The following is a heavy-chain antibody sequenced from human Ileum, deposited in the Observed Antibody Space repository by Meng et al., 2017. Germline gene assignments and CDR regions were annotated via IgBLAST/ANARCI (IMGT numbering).Heavy chain of an antibody. D-gene: IGHD3-22*01. CDR2: ISYDGSNK. V-gene: IGHV3-30*18. Sequence: QVQLVDSGGGVVQPGRSLRLSCAASGFTFSSYGMHWVRQAPGKGLEWVAVISYDGSNKYYADSVKGRFTISRDNSKNTLYLQMNSLRAEDTAVYYCAKDRLFGSSGYYSCFDYWGQGTLVTVSS. CDR1: GFTFSSYG. J-gene: IGHJ4*02. CDR3: AKDRLFGSSGYYSCFDY.